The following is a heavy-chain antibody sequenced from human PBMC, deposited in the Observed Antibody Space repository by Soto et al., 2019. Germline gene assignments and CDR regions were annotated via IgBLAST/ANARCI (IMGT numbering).Heavy chain of an antibody. D-gene: IGHD3-3*01. CDR2: IWYDGSNK. CDR1: GFTFSSYG. Sequence: WGSLRLSCAASGFTFSSYGMHWVRQAPGKGLEWVAVIWYDGSNKYYADSVKGRFTISRDTSASTAYMELSSLRSEDTAVYYCARDREIFGVAFNDYWGQGTLVTVSS. V-gene: IGHV3-33*01. CDR3: ARDREIFGVAFNDY. J-gene: IGHJ4*02.